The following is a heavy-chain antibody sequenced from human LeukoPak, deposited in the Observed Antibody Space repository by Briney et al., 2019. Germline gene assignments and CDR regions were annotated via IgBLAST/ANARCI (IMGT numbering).Heavy chain of an antibody. J-gene: IGHJ4*02. D-gene: IGHD2-15*01. CDR1: GFTFSSYA. Sequence: GGSLRLSCAASGFTFSSYAMSWVHQAPGKGLEWVSAISGSGGSTYYADSVKGRFTISRDNSKNTLYLQMNSLRAEDTAVYYCATRYCSGGSCYAFDYWGQGTLVTVSS. CDR3: ATRYCSGGSCYAFDY. CDR2: ISGSGGST. V-gene: IGHV3-23*01.